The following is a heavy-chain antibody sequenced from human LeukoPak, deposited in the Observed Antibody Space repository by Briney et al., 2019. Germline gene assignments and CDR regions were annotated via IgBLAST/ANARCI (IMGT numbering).Heavy chain of an antibody. J-gene: IGHJ3*02. CDR1: GFTFSSYA. D-gene: IGHD5-18*01. CDR3: AKTNPDTAMVIGAFDI. Sequence: GGSLRLSCAASGFTFSSYAMSWVRQAPGKGLEWVSAISGSGGSTYYADSVKGRFTISRDNSKNTLYLQMNSLRAEDTAVYYCAKTNPDTAMVIGAFDIWGQGTMVTVSS. V-gene: IGHV3-23*01. CDR2: ISGSGGST.